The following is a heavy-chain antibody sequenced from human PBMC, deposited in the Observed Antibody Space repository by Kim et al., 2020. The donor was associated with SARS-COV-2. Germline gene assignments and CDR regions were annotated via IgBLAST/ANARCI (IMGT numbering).Heavy chain of an antibody. CDR1: GGTFSSYA. J-gene: IGHJ3*02. D-gene: IGHD3-22*01. CDR2: IIPIFGTA. Sequence: SVKVSCKASGGTFSSYAISWVRQAPGQGLEWMGGIIPIFGTANYAQKFQGRVTITADESTSTAYMELSSLRSEDTAVYYCARGPPGHYYDSSGYYPDAFDIWGQGTMVTVSS. V-gene: IGHV1-69*13. CDR3: ARGPPGHYYDSSGYYPDAFDI.